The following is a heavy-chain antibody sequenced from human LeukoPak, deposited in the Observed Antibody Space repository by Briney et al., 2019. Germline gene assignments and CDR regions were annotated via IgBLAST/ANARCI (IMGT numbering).Heavy chain of an antibody. CDR3: AKVPFDI. Sequence: GGSLRLSCAASGFTFSDYAMSWVRQAPGKGLEWVSAIKTSGDSTYYVDSVKGRFTISRDNSKNTLYLQMNSLRAEDTAVYYCAKVPFDIWGQGTMVTVSS. CDR2: IKTSGDST. V-gene: IGHV3-23*05. J-gene: IGHJ3*02. CDR1: GFTFSDYA.